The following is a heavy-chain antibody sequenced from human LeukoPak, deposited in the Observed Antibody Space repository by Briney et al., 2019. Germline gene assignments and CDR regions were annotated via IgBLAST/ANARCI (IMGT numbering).Heavy chain of an antibody. CDR2: ISHGGST. CDR1: DYSISNAYY. V-gene: IGHV4-38-2*01. J-gene: IGHJ4*02. D-gene: IGHD2/OR15-2a*01. CDR3: ARQADVPSSIGYFDF. Sequence: SETLSLTCAVSDYSISNAYYWGWIRQPPGKGLEWIGSISHGGSTHYNASLKSRVTILLEASKNQFSLRLSSVTAADTAVYYCARQADVPSSIGYFDFWGQGAPVTVSS.